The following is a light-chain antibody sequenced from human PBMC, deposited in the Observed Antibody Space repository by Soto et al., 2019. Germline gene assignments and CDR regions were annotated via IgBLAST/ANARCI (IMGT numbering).Light chain of an antibody. CDR1: QSAGGSYNL. J-gene: IGLJ1*01. CDR2: DGS. CDR3: CSYAGSKTYV. V-gene: IGLV2-23*01. Sequence: CAGSQSAGGSYNLVSWYQQHPDKAPKLMIYDGSKRPSGVSNRFSGSKSGNTASLTISGLQAEDEADYYCCSYAGSKTYVFGSGTKVTVL.